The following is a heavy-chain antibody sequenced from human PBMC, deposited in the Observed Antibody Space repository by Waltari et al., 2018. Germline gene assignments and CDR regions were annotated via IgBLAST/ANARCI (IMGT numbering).Heavy chain of an antibody. V-gene: IGHV4-4*02. CDR3: ARSLHSGITGTLGGY. J-gene: IGHJ4*02. CDR2: IYHSGST. Sequence: QVQLQESGPGLVKPSGTLSLTCAVSGGSISSSNWWSWVRKPPGKGLEWIGEIYHSGSTNYNPSLKSRVTISVDKSKNQFSLKLSSVTAADTAVYYCARSLHSGITGTLGGYWGQGTLVTVSS. D-gene: IGHD1-7*01. CDR1: GGSISSSNW.